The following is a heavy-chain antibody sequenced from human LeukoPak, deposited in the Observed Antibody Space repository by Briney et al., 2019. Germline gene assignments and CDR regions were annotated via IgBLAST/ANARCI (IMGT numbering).Heavy chain of an antibody. J-gene: IGHJ3*02. V-gene: IGHV4-61*01. CDR3: ARDAGTIFGVIRFAFDI. CDR2: TYYSGSS. CDR1: GGSVSSSNYY. Sequence: SETLSLTCTVSGGSVSSSNYYWSWIRQPPGKGLEWIGYTYYSGSSNYNPSLKSRVTISVDTSKNQFSLKLSSVTAADTAVYYCARDAGTIFGVIRFAFDIWGQGTMVTVSS. D-gene: IGHD3-3*01.